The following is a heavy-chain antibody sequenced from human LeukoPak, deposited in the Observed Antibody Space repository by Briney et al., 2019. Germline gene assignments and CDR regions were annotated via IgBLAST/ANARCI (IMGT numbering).Heavy chain of an antibody. D-gene: IGHD6-6*01. V-gene: IGHV4-61*02. CDR2: MYTSGST. CDR3: GGSTEQLVRGAFDI. Sequence: SEALSLTCTVSGGSISSGNYYWSWIRQPAGKGLEWIGRMYTSGSTNYNPSLKSRVTISVDTSKNQFSLKLSSVTAADTAVYYCGGSTEQLVRGAFDIWGQGTMVTVSS. CDR1: GGSISSGNYY. J-gene: IGHJ3*02.